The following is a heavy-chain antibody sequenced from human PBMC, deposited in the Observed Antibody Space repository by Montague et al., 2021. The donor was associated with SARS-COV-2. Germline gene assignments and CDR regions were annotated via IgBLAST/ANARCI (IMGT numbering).Heavy chain of an antibody. Sequence: SETLSLTCTVSAGSISTNSYYWAWIRLPPGKGLEWIGSISYSGSTYFNPSLKSRVTISVDTSKNQFSLKLSSVTAADTAVYYCARVRAVPAAMRIFSLGRSYYGMDVWGQGTTVTVSS. CDR3: ARVRAVPAAMRIFSLGRSYYGMDV. J-gene: IGHJ6*02. V-gene: IGHV4-39*07. CDR1: AGSISTNSYY. D-gene: IGHD2-2*01. CDR2: ISYSGST.